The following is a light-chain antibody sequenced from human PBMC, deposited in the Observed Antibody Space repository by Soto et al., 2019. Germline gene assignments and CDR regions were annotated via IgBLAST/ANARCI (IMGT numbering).Light chain of an antibody. CDR2: GAS. CDR3: QQYGSSPID. J-gene: IGKJ5*01. CDR1: QGVASRY. Sequence: EIVLTQSPGTLSLSPGERATPSCRASQGVASRYLAWYQQKPGQAPRLLIYGASTRATGIPDRFSGSGLGTDFTLTISRLEPEDFAVYYCQQYGSSPIDFGQGTRLEIK. V-gene: IGKV3-20*01.